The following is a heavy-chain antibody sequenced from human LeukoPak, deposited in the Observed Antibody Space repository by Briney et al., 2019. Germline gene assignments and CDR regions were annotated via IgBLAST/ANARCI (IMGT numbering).Heavy chain of an antibody. CDR3: ARSVVAVAGDFRSGWYFDL. Sequence: PSETLSLTCAVYGGSFSGYYWSWIRLPPGKGLEWIGEINHSGSTNYNPSLKSRVTISVDTSKNQFSLKLSSVTAADTAVYYCARSVVAVAGDFRSGWYFDLWGRGTLVTVSS. CDR2: INHSGST. V-gene: IGHV4-34*01. D-gene: IGHD6-19*01. CDR1: GGSFSGYY. J-gene: IGHJ2*01.